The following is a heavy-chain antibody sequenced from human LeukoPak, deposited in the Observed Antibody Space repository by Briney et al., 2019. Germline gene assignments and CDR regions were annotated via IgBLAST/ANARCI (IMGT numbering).Heavy chain of an antibody. D-gene: IGHD1/OR15-1a*01. CDR3: ARVAVKVNKRYYYYYMDV. V-gene: IGHV4-34*01. CDR1: GGSFSGYY. J-gene: IGHJ6*03. Sequence: SETLSLTCAVYGGSFSGYYWSWIRQPPGKGLEWIGKINHSGSTNYNPSLKSRVTISVDTSKNQFSLKLSSVTAADTAVYYCARVAVKVNKRYYYYYMDVWGKRTTVTVSS. CDR2: INHSGST.